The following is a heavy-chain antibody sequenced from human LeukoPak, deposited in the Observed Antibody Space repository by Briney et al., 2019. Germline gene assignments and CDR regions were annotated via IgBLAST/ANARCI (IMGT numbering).Heavy chain of an antibody. D-gene: IGHD3-22*01. V-gene: IGHV4-59*08. J-gene: IGHJ4*02. CDR3: ARQYYYDSSGYFDY. Sequence: SETLSLTCTVSGGSISRYYWSWIRQPPGKGLEWIGYIYYSRSANYNPSLKSRVTISVDTSKNQFSLKLSSVTAADTAVYYCARQYYYDSSGYFDYWGQGTLVTVSS. CDR1: GGSISRYY. CDR2: IYYSRSA.